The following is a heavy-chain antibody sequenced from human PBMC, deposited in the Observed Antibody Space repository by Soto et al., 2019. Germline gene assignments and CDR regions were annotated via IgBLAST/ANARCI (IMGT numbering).Heavy chain of an antibody. D-gene: IGHD1-1*01. Sequence: SETLSLTCTVSGGSISSYYWSWIRQPPGKGLERIGYIYYSGSTNFNPSLQSRVTISVDTSKNQFSLKMSSVTAADTALYYCARVERGTATTVVDAFDIWGPRTMVTVSS. CDR3: ARVERGTATTVVDAFDI. V-gene: IGHV4-59*12. J-gene: IGHJ3*02. CDR1: GGSISSYY. CDR2: IYYSGST.